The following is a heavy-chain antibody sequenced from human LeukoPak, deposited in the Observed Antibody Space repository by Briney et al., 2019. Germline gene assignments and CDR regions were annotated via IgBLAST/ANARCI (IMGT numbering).Heavy chain of an antibody. Sequence: GGSLRLSCAASGFTFNTFNMNWVRQAPGKGLELVSSITSCGDYIYYADSVKGRFTTSRDNAKNSLSLQLNSLRVEDTAVYYCARGHYDVLAASYKWTPDYWGQGTLVTVSS. CDR3: ARGHYDVLAASYKWTPDY. J-gene: IGHJ4*02. V-gene: IGHV3-21*01. CDR1: GFTFNTFN. D-gene: IGHD3-9*01. CDR2: ITSCGDYI.